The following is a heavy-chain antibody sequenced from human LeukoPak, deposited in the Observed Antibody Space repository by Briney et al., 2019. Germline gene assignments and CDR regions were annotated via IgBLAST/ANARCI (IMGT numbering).Heavy chain of an antibody. CDR3: ARDRQRDCSSTSCRTNDY. D-gene: IGHD2-2*01. J-gene: IGHJ4*02. Sequence: SETLSLTCAVSGYSISSGYSWGWNRQPPGKGLEWIANIYHSGTTYYNPSLKSRVTLSVDTSKNQFSLKLSSVTAADTAVYYCARDRQRDCSSTSCRTNDYWGQGTLVTVSS. V-gene: IGHV4-38-2*02. CDR1: GYSISSGYS. CDR2: IYHSGTT.